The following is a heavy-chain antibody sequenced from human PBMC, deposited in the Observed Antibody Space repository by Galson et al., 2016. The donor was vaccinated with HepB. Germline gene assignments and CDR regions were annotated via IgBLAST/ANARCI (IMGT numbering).Heavy chain of an antibody. J-gene: IGHJ4*02. D-gene: IGHD3-22*01. CDR1: GGSISSRNYY. V-gene: IGHV4-39*02. Sequence: TLSLTCTVSGGSISSRNYYWGWIRQPPGKGLEWIGSIYYNGIIYYNPSLKSRVTISMDTSKNHLSLNLTSVTAADTAVYYCARRPSGAYYALYYFDYWGQGTLVTVSS. CDR3: ARRPSGAYYALYYFDY. CDR2: IYYNGII.